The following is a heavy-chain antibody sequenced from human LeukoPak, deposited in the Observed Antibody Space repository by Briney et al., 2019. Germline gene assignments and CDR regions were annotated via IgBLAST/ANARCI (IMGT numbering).Heavy chain of an antibody. CDR3: AREWQGGIAAAGTRIEGDY. V-gene: IGHV3-7*01. CDR2: IKQDGSEK. Sequence: QAGGSLRLSCAVSGFSVSGYWMTWVRQAPGKGLEWVANIKQDGSEKNYVDSVKGRFTISRDNAENSLFLQMNSLRVEDTAVYYCAREWQGGIAAAGTRIEGDYWGQGTPVAVSS. D-gene: IGHD6-13*01. CDR1: GFSVSGYW. J-gene: IGHJ4*02.